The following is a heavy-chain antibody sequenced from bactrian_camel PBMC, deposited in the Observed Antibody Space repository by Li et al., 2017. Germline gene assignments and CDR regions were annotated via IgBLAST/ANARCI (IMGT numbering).Heavy chain of an antibody. CDR2: INNGEDEQT. CDR1: GFTFSTKA. D-gene: IGHD6*01. V-gene: IGHV3S31*01. Sequence: VQLVESGGGLVQPGGSLTLSCAASGFTFSTKAMTWVRQAPGKGLEWISTINNGEDEQTYYSDSVAGRFTISRDNAKNTLYLQLNSLKTEDTAMYYCAANVAGTDLTAFDYWGQGTQVTVS. J-gene: IGHJ6*01. CDR3: AANVAGTDLTAFDY.